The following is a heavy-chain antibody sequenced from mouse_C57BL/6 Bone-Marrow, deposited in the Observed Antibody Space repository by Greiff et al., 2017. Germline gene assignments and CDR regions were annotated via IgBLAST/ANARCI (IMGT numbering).Heavy chain of an antibody. V-gene: IGHV1-61*01. J-gene: IGHJ3*01. Sequence: QVQLQQPGAELVRPGSSVKLSCTASGYTFTSYWMDWVKQRPGQGLEWIGNIYPSDSETHYNHKFKDKATLTVDKSSSTAYMQLSSLTSEDSAVYYCARGGYDCAWFAYWGQGTLVTVSA. CDR1: GYTFTSYW. D-gene: IGHD2-4*01. CDR3: ARGGYDCAWFAY. CDR2: IYPSDSET.